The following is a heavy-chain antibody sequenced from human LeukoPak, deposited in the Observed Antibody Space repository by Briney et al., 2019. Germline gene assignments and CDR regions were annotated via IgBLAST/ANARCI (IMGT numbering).Heavy chain of an antibody. CDR1: GFTFSDSA. J-gene: IGHJ5*02. V-gene: IGHV3-23*01. Sequence: GGSLRLSCAASGFTFSDSAMTWVRQAPGKGLEWVSSISGSGGTAYHADSVKGRFTISRDNSKKTLYLQMNNLRAEDTAFYYCAKDRGIVVVGRFDPWGQGTLVTVSS. D-gene: IGHD2-2*01. CDR3: AKDRGIVVVGRFDP. CDR2: ISGSGGTA.